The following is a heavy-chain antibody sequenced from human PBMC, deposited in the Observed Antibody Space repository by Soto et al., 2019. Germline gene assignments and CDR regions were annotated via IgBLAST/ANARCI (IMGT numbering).Heavy chain of an antibody. Sequence: GASVKVSCKASGYTFTSYAISWVRQAPGQGLEWMGWISGNDGKTKYARKFQGRVTMTTDTSTSTAYMEMNSLRHDDTAVYYCARDFYPLAYYFDYWGQGTLVTVS. CDR3: ARDFYPLAYYFDY. CDR2: ISGNDGKT. V-gene: IGHV1-18*01. CDR1: GYTFTSYA. J-gene: IGHJ4*02.